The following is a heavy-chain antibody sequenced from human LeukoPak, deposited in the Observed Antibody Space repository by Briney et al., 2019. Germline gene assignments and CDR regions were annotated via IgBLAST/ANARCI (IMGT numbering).Heavy chain of an antibody. CDR3: AKGDYGDFRWGFDY. D-gene: IGHD4-17*01. V-gene: IGHV3-23*01. J-gene: IGHJ4*02. CDR2: ISGSGGST. Sequence: GGSLRLSCAASGFTFSSYAMSWVRQAPGKGLEWVSTISGSGGSTYYADSVKGRFTISRDNSKNTLYLQMNSLRAEDTAVYYCAKGDYGDFRWGFDYWGQGTLVTVSS. CDR1: GFTFSSYA.